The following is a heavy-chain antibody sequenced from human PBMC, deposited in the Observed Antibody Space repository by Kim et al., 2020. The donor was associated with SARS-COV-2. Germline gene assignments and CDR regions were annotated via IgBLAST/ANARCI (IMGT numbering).Heavy chain of an antibody. D-gene: IGHD1-1*01. Sequence: GGSLRLSCVASGFRFSDYEMNWVRQSPGKGLEWLSYINSDGTLTYYAASVEGRFTISRDNSKNSLHLQMHRLSADDTAVYYCARTTWHHPVYWFEPWGQGTLVNVSS. J-gene: IGHJ5*02. CDR3: ARTTWHHPVYWFEP. CDR1: GFRFSDYE. V-gene: IGHV3-48*03. CDR2: INSDGTLT.